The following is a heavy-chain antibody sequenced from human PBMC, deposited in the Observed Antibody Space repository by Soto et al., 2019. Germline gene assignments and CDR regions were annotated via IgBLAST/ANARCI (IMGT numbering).Heavy chain of an antibody. D-gene: IGHD2-15*01. CDR3: ARDPTHGGTSSWDADS. J-gene: IGHJ4*02. Sequence: GGSLRLSCEASGFIFTTNSMNWVRQVPGKGLQWLSSISSSGTFKSYGDSVKGRFTISRDNAKNSLFLQMNNLRGEDTGLYYCARDPTHGGTSSWDADSWGPGTLVTVSS. CDR1: GFIFTTNS. CDR2: ISSSGTFK. V-gene: IGHV3-21*01.